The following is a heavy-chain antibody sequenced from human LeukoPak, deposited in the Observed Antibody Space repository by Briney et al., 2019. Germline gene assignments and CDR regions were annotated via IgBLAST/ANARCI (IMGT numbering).Heavy chain of an antibody. D-gene: IGHD2-2*01. Sequence: ASVKVSCKASRYTFTSYAMNWVRQAPGQGLEWMGWINTNTGNPTYAQGFTGRFVFSLDTSVSTAYLQISSLKAEDTAVYYCARLGYCSSTSCPRGRWFDPWGQGTLVTVSS. CDR3: ARLGYCSSTSCPRGRWFDP. V-gene: IGHV7-4-1*02. CDR1: RYTFTSYA. J-gene: IGHJ5*02. CDR2: INTNTGNP.